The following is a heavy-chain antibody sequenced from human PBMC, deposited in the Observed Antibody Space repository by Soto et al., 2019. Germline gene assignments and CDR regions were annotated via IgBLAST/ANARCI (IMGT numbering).Heavy chain of an antibody. Sequence: QLQLQESGSGLVKPSQTLSLTCAVSGGSISSGGYSWSWIRQPPGKGLEWIGYIYHSGSTYYNPPLKSRVTISVDRSKNQFSLKLSSVTAADTAVYYCARGVRDYFDYWGQGTLVTVSS. CDR3: ARGVRDYFDY. J-gene: IGHJ4*02. V-gene: IGHV4-30-2*01. CDR2: IYHSGST. CDR1: GGSISSGGYS.